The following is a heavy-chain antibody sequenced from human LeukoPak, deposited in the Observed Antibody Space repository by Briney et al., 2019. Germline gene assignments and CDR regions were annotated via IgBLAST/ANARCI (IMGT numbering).Heavy chain of an antibody. CDR1: GLTLNNHC. D-gene: IGHD3-16*01. J-gene: IGHJ6*02. CDR2: INSYESST. Sequence: GGPLRLPCVASGLTLNNHCMHWVRQAPGKGLVWVSRINSYESSTSYADSVKGRFTISRDNDKNTLYLQMNSLRAEDTAVYYCARVGDPTYYYYYYGMDVWGQGTTVTISS. V-gene: IGHV3-74*01. CDR3: ARVGDPTYYYYYYGMDV.